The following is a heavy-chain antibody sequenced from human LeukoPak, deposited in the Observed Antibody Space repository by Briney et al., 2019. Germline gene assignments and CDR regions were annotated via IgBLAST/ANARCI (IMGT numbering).Heavy chain of an antibody. D-gene: IGHD3-22*01. CDR1: GDSISNYY. J-gene: IGHJ4*02. V-gene: IGHV4-59*08. CDR3: ARQGVEYYYDSSGCDY. CDR2: SYYSGRT. Sequence: SSETLSLTCTVSGDSISNYYWSWIRQRPGKGLEWIGISYYSGRTNYNPSLKSRVTISVDTSKNQFSLKLSSVTAADTAVYYCARQGVEYYYDSSGCDYWGQGTLVTVSS.